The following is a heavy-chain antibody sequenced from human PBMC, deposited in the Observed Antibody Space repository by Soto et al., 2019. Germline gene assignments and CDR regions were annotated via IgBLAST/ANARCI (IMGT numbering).Heavy chain of an antibody. J-gene: IGHJ6*02. CDR3: ARVVGYYGSGSYPTRYYYYYGMDV. V-gene: IGHV1-8*01. CDR1: GYTFTSYD. Sequence: QVQLVQSGAEVKKPGASVKVSCKASGYTFTSYDINWVRQATGQGLEWMGWMNPNSGNTGYAQKFQGRVTMTRNTSISTAYMELSSLRSEDTAVYYCARVVGYYGSGSYPTRYYYYYGMDVWGQGTTVTVSS. CDR2: MNPNSGNT. D-gene: IGHD3-10*01.